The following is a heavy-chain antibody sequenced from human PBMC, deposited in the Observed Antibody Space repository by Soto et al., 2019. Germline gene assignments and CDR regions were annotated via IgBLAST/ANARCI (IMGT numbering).Heavy chain of an antibody. Sequence: GESLEISCKGSGYSFTSYWIGWVRQMPGKGLEWMGIIYPGDSDTRYSPSFQGQVTISADKSISTAFLQWSSLKASDTAMYYCYRIAVAGSGSFDYWGQGTLVTVSS. J-gene: IGHJ4*02. CDR2: IYPGDSDT. CDR3: YRIAVAGSGSFDY. D-gene: IGHD6-19*01. V-gene: IGHV5-51*01. CDR1: GYSFTSYW.